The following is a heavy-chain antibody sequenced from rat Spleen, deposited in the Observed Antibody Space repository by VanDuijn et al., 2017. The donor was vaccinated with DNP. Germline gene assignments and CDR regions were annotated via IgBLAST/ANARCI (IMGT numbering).Heavy chain of an antibody. V-gene: IGHV3-1*01. Sequence: EVQLQESGPGLVKPSQSLSLTCSVTGYSISRTYWGWFRKFPGNKMEWIGHISFSGDTSYNPSLRGRISISRDTSENQFFLQLNSITTEDTATYYCAREGDYYDGYGDALDAWGQGTSVTVSS. CDR2: ISFSGDT. CDR1: GYSISRTY. D-gene: IGHD1-12*03. CDR3: AREGDYYDGYGDALDA. J-gene: IGHJ4*01.